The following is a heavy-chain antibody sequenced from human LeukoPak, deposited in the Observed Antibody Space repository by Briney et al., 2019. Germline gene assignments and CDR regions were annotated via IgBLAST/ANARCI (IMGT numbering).Heavy chain of an antibody. CDR3: AKDTREYGDYVHFQH. CDR2: IKQDGSEK. D-gene: IGHD4-17*01. V-gene: IGHV3-7*01. J-gene: IGHJ1*01. CDR1: GFTLSTYW. Sequence: GGSLRLSCAASGFTLSTYWMTWVRQAPGKGLEWVANIKQDGSEKYYVDSVKGRFTISRDNSKNTLYLQMNSLRAEDTALYYCAKDTREYGDYVHFQHWGQGTLVTVSS.